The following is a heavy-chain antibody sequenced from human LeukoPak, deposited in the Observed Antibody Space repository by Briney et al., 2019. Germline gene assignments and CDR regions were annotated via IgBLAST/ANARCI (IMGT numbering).Heavy chain of an antibody. D-gene: IGHD3-3*01. J-gene: IGHJ4*02. CDR3: ARGPVLRFLGWLLSPDY. Sequence: ASVKVSCKASGYTFTSYGIGWVRQAHGQGLELMASISAYNGNTNYAQKLQGRVTMTTDTSTSTAYMELRSLRSDDTAVYYCARGPVLRFLGWLLSPDYWGQGTLVTVSS. V-gene: IGHV1-18*01. CDR1: GYTFTSYG. CDR2: ISAYNGNT.